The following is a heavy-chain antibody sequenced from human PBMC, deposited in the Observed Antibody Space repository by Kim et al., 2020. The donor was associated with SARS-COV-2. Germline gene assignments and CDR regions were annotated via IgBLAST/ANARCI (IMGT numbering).Heavy chain of an antibody. CDR2: IWYDGSNK. CDR3: ARDGVDYVVMNY. D-gene: IGHD4-17*01. V-gene: IGHV3-33*08. CDR1: GFTFSSFG. Sequence: GGSLRLSCAASGFTFSSFGIHWVRQAPGKGLEWVAVIWYDGSNKYYADSVKGRFTISRDNSKNTLYLQMNSLRAEDTAVYYCARDGVDYVVMNYWGQGTLVTVSS. J-gene: IGHJ4*02.